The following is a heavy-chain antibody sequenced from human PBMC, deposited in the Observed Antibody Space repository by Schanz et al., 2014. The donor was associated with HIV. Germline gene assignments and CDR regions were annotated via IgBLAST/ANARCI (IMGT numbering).Heavy chain of an antibody. Sequence: EVQLLESGGGLVQPGRSLRLSCAASGFTFDDYAMHWVRQAPGKGLEWVSGISWNSGSIGYVDSVKGRFTISRDNAKNSLHLQMNSLRAEDTALYYCAKDIGRDVGYGLDVWGQGTTVTVSS. CDR2: ISWNSGSI. D-gene: IGHD1-26*01. J-gene: IGHJ6*02. CDR3: AKDIGRDVGYGLDV. V-gene: IGHV3-9*01. CDR1: GFTFDDYA.